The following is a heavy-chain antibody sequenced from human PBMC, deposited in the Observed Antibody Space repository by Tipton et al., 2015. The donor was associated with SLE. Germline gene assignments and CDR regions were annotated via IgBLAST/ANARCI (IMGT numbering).Heavy chain of an antibody. D-gene: IGHD4-23*01. Sequence: LRLSCTVSGGSISSGGYYWSWIRQHPGKGLEWIGYIYYSGSTYYNPSLKSRVTISVDTSKNQFSLKLSSVTAADTAVYYCAREWGTTGVPRGYDIWGQGTMVTVSS. V-gene: IGHV4-31*02. J-gene: IGHJ3*02. CDR1: GGSISSGGYY. CDR3: AREWGTTGVPRGYDI. CDR2: IYYSGST.